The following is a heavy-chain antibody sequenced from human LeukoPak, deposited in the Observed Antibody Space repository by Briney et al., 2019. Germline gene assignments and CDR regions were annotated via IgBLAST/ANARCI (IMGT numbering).Heavy chain of an antibody. CDR3: ARDKAFGELSSDYYYMDV. CDR2: INPNSGGT. J-gene: IGHJ6*03. D-gene: IGHD3-10*01. CDR1: GYTFTGYY. V-gene: IGHV1-2*02. Sequence: ASVKVSCKASGYTFTGYYMHWVRQAPGQGLECMGWINPNSGGTNYAQKFQGRVTMTRDTSISTAYMELSRLRPDDTAVYYCARDKAFGELSSDYYYMDVWGKGTTVTVSS.